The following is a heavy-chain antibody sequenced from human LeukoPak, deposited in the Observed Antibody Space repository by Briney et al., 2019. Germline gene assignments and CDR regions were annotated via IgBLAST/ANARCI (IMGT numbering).Heavy chain of an antibody. CDR3: ARDSIAANWFDP. D-gene: IGHD6-13*01. CDR1: GFTFSDYY. J-gene: IGHJ5*02. V-gene: IGHV3-11*01. CDR2: ISSSGSTI. Sequence: GGSLRLSCAASGFTFSDYYMSWIRQAPGKGLEWVSYISSSGSTIYYADSVKGRFTITRDNAKNSLYLQMNSLRAEDTAVYYCARDSIAANWFDPWGQGTLVTVSS.